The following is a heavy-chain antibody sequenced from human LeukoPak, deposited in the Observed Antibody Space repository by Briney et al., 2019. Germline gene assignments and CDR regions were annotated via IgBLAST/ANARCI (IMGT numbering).Heavy chain of an antibody. Sequence: ASVKVSCKVSGYTLTELSMHWVRQAPGKGLEWMGGFDPEDGETIYAQKFQGRVTMTEDTSTDTAYMELSSLRSEDTAVYYCATDLRFLEWSFFDYWGQGTLVTVSS. V-gene: IGHV1-24*01. CDR1: GYTLTELS. CDR2: FDPEDGET. D-gene: IGHD3-3*01. J-gene: IGHJ4*02. CDR3: ATDLRFLEWSFFDY.